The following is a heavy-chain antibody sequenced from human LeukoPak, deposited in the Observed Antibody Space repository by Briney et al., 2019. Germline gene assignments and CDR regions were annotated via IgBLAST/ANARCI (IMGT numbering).Heavy chain of an antibody. CDR1: GGSISSGGYY. D-gene: IGHD2-2*01. V-gene: IGHV4-31*03. J-gene: IGHJ6*02. Sequence: SETLSLTCTVSGGSISSGGYYWSWIRQHPGQGLEWIGYIYYSGSTYYNPSLKSRVTISVDTYKNQFSLKLSSVTAADTAVYYCARSPGSCSSTSCYDYYYYGMDVWGQGTTVTVSS. CDR2: IYYSGST. CDR3: ARSPGSCSSTSCYDYYYYGMDV.